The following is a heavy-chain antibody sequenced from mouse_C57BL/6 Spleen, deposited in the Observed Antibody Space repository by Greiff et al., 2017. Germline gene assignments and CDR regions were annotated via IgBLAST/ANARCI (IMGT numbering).Heavy chain of an antibody. CDR2: ISYDGSN. CDR3: ARGDGGYWYFDV. Sequence: ESGPGLVKPSQSLSLTCSVTGYSITSGYYWNWIRQFPGNKLEWMGYISYDGSNNYNPSLKNRISITRDTSKNQFFLKLNSVTTEDTATYYCARGDGGYWYFDVWGTGTTVTVSS. V-gene: IGHV3-6*01. J-gene: IGHJ1*03. CDR1: GYSITSGYY. D-gene: IGHD3-3*01.